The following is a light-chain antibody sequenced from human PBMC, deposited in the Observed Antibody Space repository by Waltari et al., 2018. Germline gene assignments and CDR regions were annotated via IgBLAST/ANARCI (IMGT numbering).Light chain of an antibody. CDR1: QSVSRF. V-gene: IGKV3-15*01. J-gene: IGKJ4*01. CDR3: QQYNDWPPLT. Sequence: EVVMTQSPATLSVSPGESATLSCRASQSVSRFLAWYQQKPGQAPRLLIYGASTRATGIPARFSGSGSGTEFTLTISSLQSEDFAVYFCQQYNDWPPLTFGGGT. CDR2: GAS.